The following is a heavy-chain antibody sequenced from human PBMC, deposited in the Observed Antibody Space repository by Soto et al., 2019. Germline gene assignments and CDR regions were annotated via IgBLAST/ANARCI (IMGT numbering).Heavy chain of an antibody. D-gene: IGHD5-12*01. J-gene: IGHJ6*02. V-gene: IGHV1-2*02. CDR2: INPNSGGT. Sequence: ASVKVSCKASGYTFTGYYMHWVRQAPGQGLEWMGWINPNSGGTNYAQKFQGRVTMTRDTSISTAYMELSRLRSDDTAVYYCARDVSGYSGYDYYYYYGMDVWGQGTTVTVSS. CDR3: ARDVSGYSGYDYYYYYGMDV. CDR1: GYTFTGYY.